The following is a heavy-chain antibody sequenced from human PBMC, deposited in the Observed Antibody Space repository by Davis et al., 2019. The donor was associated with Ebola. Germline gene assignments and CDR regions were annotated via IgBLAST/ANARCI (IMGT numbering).Heavy chain of an antibody. CDR1: GFTFSSYW. Sequence: GGSLRLSCAASGFTFSSYWMSWVRQAPGKGLEWVANIKQDGSEKYYVDSVKGRFTISRDNAKNSLYLQMNSLRAEDTAVYYCAREVDSSGYYYRRYFDYWGQGALVTVSS. CDR2: IKQDGSEK. J-gene: IGHJ4*02. V-gene: IGHV3-7*01. D-gene: IGHD3-22*01. CDR3: AREVDSSGYYYRRYFDY.